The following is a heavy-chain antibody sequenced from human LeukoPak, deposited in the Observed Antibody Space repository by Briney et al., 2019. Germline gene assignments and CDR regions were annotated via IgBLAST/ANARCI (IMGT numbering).Heavy chain of an antibody. D-gene: IGHD2-15*01. Sequence: ASVKVSCKASGYTFTSYYMHWVRRAPGQGLEWMGIINPSGGSTSYAQKFQGRVTMTRDTSTSTVYMELSSLRSEDTAVYYCARDTELLGYCSGGSCHGWFDPWGQGTLVTVSS. CDR2: INPSGGST. J-gene: IGHJ5*02. V-gene: IGHV1-46*01. CDR1: GYTFTSYY. CDR3: ARDTELLGYCSGGSCHGWFDP.